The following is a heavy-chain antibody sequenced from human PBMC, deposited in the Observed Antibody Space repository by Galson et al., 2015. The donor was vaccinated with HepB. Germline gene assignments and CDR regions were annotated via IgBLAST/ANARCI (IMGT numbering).Heavy chain of an antibody. V-gene: IGHV6-1*01. Sequence: CAISGDSVSSNLFTWNWIRQSPSRGLEWLGRTYYRSKWQNGYAVSLTSRITINPDTSKNQFSLHLNSVTPEDTAVYYCARVEGGLFVTWGQGTMVTVSS. CDR3: ARVEGGLFVT. CDR1: GDSVSSNLFT. J-gene: IGHJ3*01. CDR2: TYYRSKWQN. D-gene: IGHD3-16*01.